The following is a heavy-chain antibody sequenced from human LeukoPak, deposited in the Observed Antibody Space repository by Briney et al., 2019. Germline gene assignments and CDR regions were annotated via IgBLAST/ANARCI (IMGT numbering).Heavy chain of an antibody. V-gene: IGHV4-59*01. J-gene: IGHJ4*02. D-gene: IGHD2-2*01. Sequence: KPSETLSLTCTVSGGSISGSYWSWIRQPPGKGLEWVGYIYYNGATYYSPSLKSRVTISVDTSQSQFSLKMNSVTAADTAIYFCARYDSSSAGFDFWGRGTLVTVSS. CDR2: IYYNGAT. CDR3: ARYDSSSAGFDF. CDR1: GGSISGSY.